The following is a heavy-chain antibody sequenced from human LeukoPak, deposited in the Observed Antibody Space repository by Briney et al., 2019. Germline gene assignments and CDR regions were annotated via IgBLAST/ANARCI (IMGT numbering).Heavy chain of an antibody. CDR1: GGSFSGYF. CDR2: TTPSGST. CDR3: ASSFYYGSRDY. Sequence: SETLSLTCVVYGGSFSGYFWSWIRQPPGKGLEWIGETTPSGSTNYNPSLKSRVSISIDTSKKKLSLRLTSVTAADSAVYYCASSFYYGSRDYWGQGTLVTVSS. V-gene: IGHV4-34*01. D-gene: IGHD3-22*01. J-gene: IGHJ4*02.